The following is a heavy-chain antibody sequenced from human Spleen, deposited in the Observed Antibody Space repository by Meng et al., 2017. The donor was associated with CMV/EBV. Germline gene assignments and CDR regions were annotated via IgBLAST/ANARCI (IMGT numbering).Heavy chain of an antibody. CDR3: ARVTNWNYAGALGWFDP. CDR1: SISSGYSY. CDR2: IYYSGST. D-gene: IGHD1-7*01. Sequence: SISSGYSYWRWIRQPPGKGLEWIGYIYYSGSTYYNPSLKSRVTISVDTSKNQFSLKLSSVTAADTAVYYCARVTNWNYAGALGWFDPWGQGTLVTVSS. J-gene: IGHJ5*02. V-gene: IGHV4-30-4*08.